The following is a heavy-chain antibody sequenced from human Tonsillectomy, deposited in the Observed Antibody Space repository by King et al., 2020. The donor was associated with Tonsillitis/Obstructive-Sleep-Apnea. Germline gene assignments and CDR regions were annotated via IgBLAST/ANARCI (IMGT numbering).Heavy chain of an antibody. J-gene: IGHJ4*02. V-gene: IGHV3-33*01. Sequence: VQLVESGGGVVQPGRSLRLSCAASGFTFSNYGMHWVRQAPGKGLEWVAVIWYDGSNQYYADSVKGRFTISRDNSKNTMYLQMNSLRDDDTALYYCVREECSGGNCYSGYWGQGTLVTVSS. CDR3: VREECSGGNCYSGY. CDR1: GFTFSNYG. CDR2: IWYDGSNQ. D-gene: IGHD2-15*01.